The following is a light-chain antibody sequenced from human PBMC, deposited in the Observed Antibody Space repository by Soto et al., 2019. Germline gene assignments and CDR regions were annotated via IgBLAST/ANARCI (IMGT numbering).Light chain of an antibody. V-gene: IGKV1-9*01. CDR3: QQLNSYLYT. J-gene: IGKJ2*01. CDR2: SAS. CDR1: PGISSF. Sequence: DIQLTQSPSFLSASVGDRVTITCRASPGISSFLAWYQQTPGKAPKLLIYSASTLQSGVPSRFSGSGSGTKFTLTISSLQPEDSATYYCQQLNSYLYTFGQGTKLEIK.